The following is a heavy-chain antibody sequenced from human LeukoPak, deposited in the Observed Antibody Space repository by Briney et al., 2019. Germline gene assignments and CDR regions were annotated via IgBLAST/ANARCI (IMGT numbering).Heavy chain of an antibody. Sequence: PGGSLRLSCAASGFTFSSFWMSWVRQAPGKGLEWVANIKQDGSEEYYVDSVKGRFTISRDNAKNSLYLQMNSLRAEDTAVYYCARWVGNGYYFDYRGQGTLVTVSS. D-gene: IGHD3-22*01. CDR3: ARWVGNGYYFDY. J-gene: IGHJ4*02. CDR1: GFTFSSFW. CDR2: IKQDGSEE. V-gene: IGHV3-7*01.